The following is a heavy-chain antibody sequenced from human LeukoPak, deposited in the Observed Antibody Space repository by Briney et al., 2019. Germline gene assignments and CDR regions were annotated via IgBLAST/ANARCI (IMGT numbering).Heavy chain of an antibody. V-gene: IGHV1-69*04. CDR3: ATYCSSTSCYANY. CDR1: GGTFSSYA. J-gene: IGHJ4*02. Sequence: SVKVSCKASGGTFSSYAISWVRPAPGQGLEWMGRIIPILGIANYAQKFQGRVTITADKSTSTAYMELSSLRSEDTAVYYCATYCSSTSCYANYWGQGTLVTVSS. CDR2: IIPILGIA. D-gene: IGHD2-2*01.